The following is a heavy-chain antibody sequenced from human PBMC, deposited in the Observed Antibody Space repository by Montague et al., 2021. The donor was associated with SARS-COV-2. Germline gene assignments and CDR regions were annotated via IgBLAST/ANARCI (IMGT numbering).Heavy chain of an antibody. J-gene: IGHJ6*03. CDR1: GFTFSSYS. Sequence: SLRLSCAASGFTFSSYSMNWVRQAPGKGLEWVSSISSSSSYIYYADSVKGRFTISRDNAKNSLYQQMNSLRAEDTAVYYCARVPRIRFMENYYYYMDVWGKGTTVTVSS. V-gene: IGHV3-21*01. CDR2: ISSSSSYI. CDR3: ARVPRIRFMENYYYYMDV. D-gene: IGHD3-16*01.